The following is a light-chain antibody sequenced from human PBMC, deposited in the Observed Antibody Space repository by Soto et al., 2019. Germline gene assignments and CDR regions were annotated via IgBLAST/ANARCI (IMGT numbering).Light chain of an antibody. CDR2: SAS. Sequence: DIQMTQSPSTLSASVGDRVIITCRASQSVSGWLAWYRQKPGKAPELLIYSASTLETGVPSRFSGSGSGTDFTLTVSSLKREDFATYYCKQYERYPLTFGGGTKVRSN. CDR3: KQYERYPLT. J-gene: IGKJ4*01. V-gene: IGKV1-5*03. CDR1: QSVSGW.